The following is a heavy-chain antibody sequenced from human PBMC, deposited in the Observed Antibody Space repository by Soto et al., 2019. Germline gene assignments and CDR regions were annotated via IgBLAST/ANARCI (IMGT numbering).Heavy chain of an antibody. Sequence: GGSLRLSCAASGFTFSSYAMHWVRQAPGKGLEWVAVISYDGSNKYYADSVKGRFTISRDNSKNTLYLQMNSLRAEDTAVYYCARAGYGDYAGLDYWGQGTLVTVSS. J-gene: IGHJ4*02. V-gene: IGHV3-30-3*01. CDR3: ARAGYGDYAGLDY. D-gene: IGHD4-17*01. CDR2: ISYDGSNK. CDR1: GFTFSSYA.